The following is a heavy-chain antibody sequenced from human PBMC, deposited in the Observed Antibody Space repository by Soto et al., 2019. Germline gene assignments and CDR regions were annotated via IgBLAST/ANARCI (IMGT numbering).Heavy chain of an antibody. CDR3: ASRIQLRGWYYFDY. CDR2: IIPIFGTA. CDR1: GGTFSSYA. D-gene: IGHD5-18*01. J-gene: IGHJ4*02. V-gene: IGHV1-69*13. Sequence: GASVKVSCKASGGTFSSYAISWVRQAPGQGLEWMGGIIPIFGTANYAQKFQGRVTITADESTSAAYMELSSLRSEDTAVYYCASRIQLRGWYYFDYWGQGTLVTVSS.